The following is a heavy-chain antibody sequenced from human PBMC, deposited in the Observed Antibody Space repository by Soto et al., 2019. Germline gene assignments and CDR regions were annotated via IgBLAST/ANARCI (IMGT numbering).Heavy chain of an antibody. D-gene: IGHD6-13*01. Sequence: EVQLLESGGGLVQPGGSLRLSCAASGFTFSSYAMNWVRQAPGKGLEWVSVISGSDSSTYYADSVKGRFTISRDNSQNTLNLQMNSLRAEDTAVYYCARRSSSWYFDYWGQGTLVTVSS. CDR2: ISGSDSST. CDR3: ARRSSSWYFDY. V-gene: IGHV3-23*01. J-gene: IGHJ4*02. CDR1: GFTFSSYA.